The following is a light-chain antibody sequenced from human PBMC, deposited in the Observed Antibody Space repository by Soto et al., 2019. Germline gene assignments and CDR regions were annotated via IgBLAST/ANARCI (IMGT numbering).Light chain of an antibody. CDR1: QSVRSW. J-gene: IGKJ1*01. CDR2: KAS. V-gene: IGKV1-5*03. Sequence: IQMTQSPSTLSSSLGDRVTMTCGASQSVRSWLAWYQQKPGKTPKLLIYKASSLQSGVPSRFSGSGSGTEFTLTISSLQPDDFATYYCQHYNSYSEAFGQGTKVDIK. CDR3: QHYNSYSEA.